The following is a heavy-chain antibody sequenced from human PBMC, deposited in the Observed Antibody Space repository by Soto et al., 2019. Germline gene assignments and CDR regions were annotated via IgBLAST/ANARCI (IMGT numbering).Heavy chain of an antibody. CDR2: FYYSGST. CDR1: GGSISSSTYY. J-gene: IGHJ6*01. V-gene: IGHV4-39*01. Sequence: PSETLSLTCTVSGGSISSSTYYWGWIRQPPGKGLEWIGSFYYSGSTDCNPCVESLVTVSVDTSENQLSLNLSSVTAADTGVYNCAITLGGNYFGRDVGGPGPSVTVSS. D-gene: IGHD7-27*01. CDR3: AITLGGNYFGRDV.